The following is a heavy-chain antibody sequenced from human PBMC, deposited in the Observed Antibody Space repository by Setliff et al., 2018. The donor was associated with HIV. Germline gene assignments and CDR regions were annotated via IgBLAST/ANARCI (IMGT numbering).Heavy chain of an antibody. CDR1: GDSIVSDDSTSSHH. Sequence: PSETLSLTCRFSGDSIVSDDSTSSHHCSWIRQPPGRGLEWIGTTPYSGSTNYNPSLRSRVTISLDTSTKQFSLRLNSVTAADTAHYFCVVYFGGNGGRGLWGQGTLVTVSS. V-gene: IGHV4-59*11. CDR3: VVYFGGNGGRGL. D-gene: IGHD2-15*01. CDR2: TPYSGST. J-gene: IGHJ4*02.